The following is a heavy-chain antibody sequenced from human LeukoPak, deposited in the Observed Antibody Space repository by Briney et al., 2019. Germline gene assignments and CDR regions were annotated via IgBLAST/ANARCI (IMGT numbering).Heavy chain of an antibody. CDR2: IYYSGRT. Sequence: LSLTSTVYALSITSISYYWAWIRQPPGKGLEWIGYIYYSGRTNYNPSLKSRVTISVDTSKNQFSLKLSSVTAADTAMYYCARLPGEHWGQGTLVTVSS. V-gene: IGHV4-61*05. D-gene: IGHD4-17*01. J-gene: IGHJ1*01. CDR1: ALSITSISYY. CDR3: ARLPGEH.